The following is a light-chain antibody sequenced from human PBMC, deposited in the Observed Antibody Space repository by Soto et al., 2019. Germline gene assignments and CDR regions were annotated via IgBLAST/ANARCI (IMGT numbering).Light chain of an antibody. CDR3: QQRSNWPLLT. J-gene: IGKJ4*01. CDR2: DAS. V-gene: IGKV3-11*01. CDR1: QSVSNS. Sequence: EIVLTQSPATLSLSPGERATLSCRASQSVSNSLAWYQQKPGQAPRLLIYDASNRATGIPARFSGSGSGTDVTLTISSLEPEDFAVYYCQQRSNWPLLTFGGGTKVEIK.